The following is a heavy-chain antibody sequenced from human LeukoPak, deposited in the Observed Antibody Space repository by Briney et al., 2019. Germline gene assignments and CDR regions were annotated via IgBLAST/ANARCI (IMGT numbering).Heavy chain of an antibody. CDR3: ATVRSDGYNVNWFDP. CDR1: GGSISSSSYY. V-gene: IGHV4-39*01. CDR2: IYYSGST. D-gene: IGHD5-24*01. Sequence: RASETLSLTCTVSGGSISSSSYYWGWIRQPPGKGLEWIGGIYYSGSTYYNPSPKSRVSISVDTSKNQFSLKLSTVTAADTAVYYCATVRSDGYNVNWFDPWGQGTLVTVSS. J-gene: IGHJ5*02.